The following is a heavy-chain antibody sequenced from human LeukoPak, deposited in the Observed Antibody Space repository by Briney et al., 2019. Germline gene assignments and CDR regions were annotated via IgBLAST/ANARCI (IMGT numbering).Heavy chain of an antibody. CDR3: AQSDYDILTGYQPEYYFDY. V-gene: IGHV1-69*13. D-gene: IGHD3-9*01. CDR1: GGTFSSYA. J-gene: IGHJ4*02. Sequence: SVKVSCKASGGTFSSYAISWVLQAPGQGLEWMGGIIPIFGTANYAQKFQGRVTITADESTSTAYMELSSLRSEDTAVYYCAQSDYDILTGYQPEYYFDYWGQGTLVTVSS. CDR2: IIPIFGTA.